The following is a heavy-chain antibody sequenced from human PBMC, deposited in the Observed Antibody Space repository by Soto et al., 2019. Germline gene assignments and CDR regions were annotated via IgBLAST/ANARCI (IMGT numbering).Heavy chain of an antibody. CDR2: ISSSSSYI. V-gene: IGHV3-21*01. CDR3: ARAPYYYDSSDSHYFDY. D-gene: IGHD3-22*01. Sequence: PGGSLRLSCAASGFTFSSYSMNWVRQAPGKGLEWVSSISSSSSYIYYADSVKGRFTISRDNAKNSLYLQMNSLRAEDTAVYYCARAPYYYDSSDSHYFDYWGQGTLVTVSS. J-gene: IGHJ4*02. CDR1: GFTFSSYS.